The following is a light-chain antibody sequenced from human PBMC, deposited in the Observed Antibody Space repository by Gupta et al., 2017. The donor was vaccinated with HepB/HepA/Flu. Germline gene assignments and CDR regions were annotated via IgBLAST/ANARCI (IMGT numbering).Light chain of an antibody. J-gene: IGLJ1*01. Sequence: QSVLTQPPSVSGPPGQRVTISCSGSISNIGTNNVNWYKQVPGMAPKLIISINDQRPSGVPDRFSGSKSGTSASLAISGLQSDDEADYYCGAWEGSRNGFYVFGTGTQVTV. CDR1: ISNIGTNN. V-gene: IGLV1-44*01. CDR3: GAWEGSRNGFYV. CDR2: IND.